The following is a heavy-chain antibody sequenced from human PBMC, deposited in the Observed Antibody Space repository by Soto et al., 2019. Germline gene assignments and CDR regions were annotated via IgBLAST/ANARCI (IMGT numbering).Heavy chain of an antibody. V-gene: IGHV1-3*01. J-gene: IGHJ4*02. Sequence: QVQLVQSGAEVKKPGASVEVSCKASGYTFTSYAMHWVRQAPGQRLEWMGWINAGNGNTKYSQKFQGRVTITRDTSAGTAYMELSSLRSEDTAVYYCARGLNGYLHAFEYWGQGPLVTVSS. CDR3: ARGLNGYLHAFEY. D-gene: IGHD5-18*01. CDR1: GYTFTSYA. CDR2: INAGNGNT.